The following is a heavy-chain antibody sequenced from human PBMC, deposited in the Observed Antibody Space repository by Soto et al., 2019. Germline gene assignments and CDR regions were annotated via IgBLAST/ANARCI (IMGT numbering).Heavy chain of an antibody. J-gene: IGHJ3*02. V-gene: IGHV4-59*01. CDR3: ARGRGGTYDAFDI. D-gene: IGHD1-26*01. CDR1: AGSISTYF. CDR2: IYYSGTT. Sequence: SETPSLTCTVSAGSISTYFWSWIRQPPGKGLEWIGYIYYSGTTNYNPSLKSRVTILLDTSKNQFSLRLSSVTAADTAVYYCARGRGGTYDAFDIWGQGTLVTVSS.